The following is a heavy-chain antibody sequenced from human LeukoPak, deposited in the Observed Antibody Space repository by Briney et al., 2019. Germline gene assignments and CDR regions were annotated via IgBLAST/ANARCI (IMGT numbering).Heavy chain of an antibody. Sequence: PGGSLRLSCAVSGFTFSGFWMSWSRQAPGKGLEWVASINSDGSEGYYADVVKGRFTISRDNAKNSLYLQINSLRAEDTAVYYCARDVDTDYFDYWGQGTLVTVSS. CDR3: ARDVDTDYFDY. V-gene: IGHV3-7*03. D-gene: IGHD5-18*01. CDR1: GFTFSGFW. J-gene: IGHJ4*02. CDR2: INSDGSEG.